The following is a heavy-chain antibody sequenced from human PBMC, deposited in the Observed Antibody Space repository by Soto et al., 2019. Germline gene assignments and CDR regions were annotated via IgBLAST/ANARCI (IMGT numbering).Heavy chain of an antibody. V-gene: IGHV3-20*04. CDR3: SRIRTLRYYYDSSGYPDAYYFDY. J-gene: IGHJ4*02. CDR1: GFTFDDYG. D-gene: IGHD3-22*01. CDR2: INWNGGST. Sequence: GGSLRLSCAASGFTFDDYGMSWVRQAPGKGLEWVSGINWNGGSTGYADSVKGRFTISRDNAKNSLYLQMNSLRAEDTALYYCSRIRTLRYYYDSSGYPDAYYFDYWGQGTLVTVSS.